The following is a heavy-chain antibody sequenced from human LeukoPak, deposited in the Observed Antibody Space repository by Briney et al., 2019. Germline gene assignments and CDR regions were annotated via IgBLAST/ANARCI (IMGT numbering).Heavy chain of an antibody. Sequence: GGSLRLSCAASGFIFSDNYMSCVRQAPGKGLEWVSVIYRSGGTFYSDSVTGRFTISRDYSKTMLYLQMDSLRADDTPVYFCAKDSSGHAFWGQGPLATASS. D-gene: IGHD6-19*01. CDR1: GFIFSDNY. CDR2: IYRSGGT. V-gene: IGHV3-53*01. CDR3: AKDSSGHAF. J-gene: IGHJ4*02.